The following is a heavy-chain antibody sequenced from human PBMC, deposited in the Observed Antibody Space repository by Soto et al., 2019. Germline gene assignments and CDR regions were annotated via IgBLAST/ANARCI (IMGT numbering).Heavy chain of an antibody. Sequence: ASVKVSCKVSGYTLTELSMHWVRQAPGKGLEWMGGFDPEDGETIYAQKFQGRVIMTEDTSTDTAYMELSSLRSEDTAVYYCATGGGRRGSGRYYFDYWGQGTLVTVSS. V-gene: IGHV1-24*01. J-gene: IGHJ4*02. D-gene: IGHD3-16*01. CDR1: GYTLTELS. CDR2: FDPEDGET. CDR3: ATGGGRRGSGRYYFDY.